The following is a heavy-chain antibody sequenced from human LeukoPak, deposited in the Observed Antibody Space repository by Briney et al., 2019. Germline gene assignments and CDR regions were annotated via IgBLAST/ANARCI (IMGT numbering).Heavy chain of an antibody. V-gene: IGHV4-39*07. CDR2: INHSGST. D-gene: IGHD3-10*01. CDR3: ARARKVRGVVRKYYFDY. CDR1: GGSISSGSYY. J-gene: IGHJ4*02. Sequence: SETLSLTCTVSGGSISSGSYYWSWIRQPPGKGLEWIGEINHSGSTNYNPSLKSRVTISVDTSKNQFSLKLSSVTAADTAVYYCARARKVRGVVRKYYFDYWGQGTLVTVSS.